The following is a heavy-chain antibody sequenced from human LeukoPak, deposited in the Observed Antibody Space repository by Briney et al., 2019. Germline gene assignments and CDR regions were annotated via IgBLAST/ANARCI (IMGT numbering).Heavy chain of an antibody. CDR3: ARYVVYGSGKYYFDY. CDR1: GGSVSSTTYY. V-gene: IGHV4-39*01. J-gene: IGHJ4*02. CDR2: INYSGST. D-gene: IGHD3-10*01. Sequence: PSETLSLTCTVSGGSVSSTTYYWSWIRQPPGKGLEWIASINYSGSTYYNPSRKSRVAISVDTSENQFSLKLSSVTAADTAVYYCARYVVYGSGKYYFDYWGQGTLVTVSS.